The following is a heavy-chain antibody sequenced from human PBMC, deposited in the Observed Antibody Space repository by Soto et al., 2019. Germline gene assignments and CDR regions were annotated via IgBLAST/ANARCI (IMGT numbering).Heavy chain of an antibody. CDR3: VKQAHGLDGVAFDY. J-gene: IGHJ4*02. CDR2: VSTSGRST. D-gene: IGHD2-15*01. CDR1: GFIFSEST. Sequence: LRLSCSASGFIFSESTIYWVRQVPGKGLEAISAVSTSGRSTYYADSVKDRFTISRDNSKNTLFLQMGSLRPEDTAIYYCVKQAHGLDGVAFDYWGQGTQVTV. V-gene: IGHV3-64D*06.